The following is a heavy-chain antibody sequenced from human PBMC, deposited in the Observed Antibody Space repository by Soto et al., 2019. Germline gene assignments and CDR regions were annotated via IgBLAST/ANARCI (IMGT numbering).Heavy chain of an antibody. Sequence: QVQLVQSGAEVKKPGASVKVSCKASGYTFTSYYMHWVRQAPGQGLELMGIINPSCGSTSYAQKFQGRVTMTRDTSKSTVYMELSRLRSEDTAVYYCARAAIRPRITQNFYYYGMDVWGQGTTVTVSS. CDR2: INPSCGST. J-gene: IGHJ6*02. D-gene: IGHD1-20*01. V-gene: IGHV1-46*01. CDR1: GYTFTSYY. CDR3: ARAAIRPRITQNFYYYGMDV.